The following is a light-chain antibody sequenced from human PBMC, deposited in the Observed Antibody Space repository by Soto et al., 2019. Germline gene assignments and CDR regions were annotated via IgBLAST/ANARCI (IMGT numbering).Light chain of an antibody. CDR1: QSVFSSANSNNY. Sequence: DIVMSQSPDSQAVAMGESATINCKSSQSVFSSANSNNYLAWLQQKPGQPPKVLIYCASTRKSGVPDRFSGRGSGTDFTLTISSLQAEDGAVYYCQHYYSAPLTFDQGTKVDI. J-gene: IGKJ1*01. V-gene: IGKV4-1*01. CDR2: CAS. CDR3: QHYYSAPLT.